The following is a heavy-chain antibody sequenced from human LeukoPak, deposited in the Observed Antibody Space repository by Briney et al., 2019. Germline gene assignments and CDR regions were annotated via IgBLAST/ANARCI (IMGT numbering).Heavy chain of an antibody. CDR2: INHSGST. V-gene: IGHV4-34*01. D-gene: IGHD6-6*01. Sequence: KTSETLSLTCAVYGGSFSGYYWSWIRQPPGKGLEWIGEINHSGSTNYNPSLKSRVTISVYTSKNQFSLKLSSVTAADTAVYYCARDMSIAARDAFDIWGQGTLVTVSS. CDR3: ARDMSIAARDAFDI. J-gene: IGHJ3*02. CDR1: GGSFSGYY.